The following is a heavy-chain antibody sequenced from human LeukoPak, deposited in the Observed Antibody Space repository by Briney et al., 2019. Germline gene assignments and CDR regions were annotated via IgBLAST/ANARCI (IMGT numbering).Heavy chain of an antibody. J-gene: IGHJ5*02. CDR3: ARDRSIGIVGATCSSCWFDP. CDR1: GYSFTGYY. D-gene: IGHD1-26*01. CDR2: INTNTGNP. V-gene: IGHV7-4-1*02. Sequence: ASVKVSCKASGYSFTGYYMHWVRQAPGQGLEWMGWINTNTGNPTYAQGFTGRFVFSLDTSVSTAYLQISSLKAEDTAVYYCARDRSIGIVGATCSSCWFDPWGQGTLVTVSS.